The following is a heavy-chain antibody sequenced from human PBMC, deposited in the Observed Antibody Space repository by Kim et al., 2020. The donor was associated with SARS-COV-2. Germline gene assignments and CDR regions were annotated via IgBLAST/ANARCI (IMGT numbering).Heavy chain of an antibody. V-gene: IGHV4-34*01. J-gene: IGHJ4*02. D-gene: IGHD5-12*01. CDR3: ARGYSGYDRHFDY. Sequence: YNPSLKSRVTISVDTSKNQFSLKLSSVTAADTAVYYCARGYSGYDRHFDYWGQGTLVTVSS.